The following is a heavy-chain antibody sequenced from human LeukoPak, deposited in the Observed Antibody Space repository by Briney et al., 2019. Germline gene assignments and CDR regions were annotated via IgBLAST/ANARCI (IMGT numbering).Heavy chain of an antibody. CDR3: ARDGLSYSGGDCYDVDY. J-gene: IGHJ4*02. V-gene: IGHV3-33*01. Sequence: PGRSLRLSCAASGFTFSSYGMHWVRQAPGKGLEWVAVIWYDGSNKYYADSVKGRFTISRDNSKNTLYLQMNSLRAEDTAVYYCARDGLSYSGGDCYDVDYWGQGNLITVSA. CDR1: GFTFSSYG. D-gene: IGHD2-21*02. CDR2: IWYDGSNK.